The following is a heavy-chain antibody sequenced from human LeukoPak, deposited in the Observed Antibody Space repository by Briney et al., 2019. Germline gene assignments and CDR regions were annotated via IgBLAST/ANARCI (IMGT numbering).Heavy chain of an antibody. D-gene: IGHD4/OR15-4a*01. V-gene: IGHV4-59*12. CDR1: GGSISSYY. CDR3: ARDPDYKYYFDY. J-gene: IGHJ4*02. CDR2: IYYSGST. Sequence: SGTLSLTCTVSGGSISSYYWSWIRQPPGKGLEWIGYIYYSGSTNYNPSLKSRVTISVDTSKNQFSLKLSSVTAADTAVYYCARDPDYKYYFDYWGQGTLVTVSS.